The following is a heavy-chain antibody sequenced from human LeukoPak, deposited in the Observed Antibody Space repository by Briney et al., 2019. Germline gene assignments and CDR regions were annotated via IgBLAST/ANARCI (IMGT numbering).Heavy chain of an antibody. D-gene: IGHD4-17*01. CDR3: ARVYGDNEGY. CDR1: GGSISSSSYY. Sequence: SETLSLTCTVYGGSISSSSYYWGWIRQPPGKGLEWIGSIYYSGSTYYNPSLKSRVTISVDTSKNQFSLKLSSVTAADTAVYYCARVYGDNEGYWGQGTLVTVSS. CDR2: IYYSGST. V-gene: IGHV4-39*07. J-gene: IGHJ4*02.